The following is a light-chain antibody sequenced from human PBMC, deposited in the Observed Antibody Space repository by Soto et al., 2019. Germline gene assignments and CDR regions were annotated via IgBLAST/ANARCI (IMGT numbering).Light chain of an antibody. V-gene: IGKV1-39*01. J-gene: IGKJ1*01. Sequence: DIQMTQSPSSISASVGDRVTITCRARQNIRSYLNWYPQAPGKAPKRLIYDASTLQSGVPSRFSGSGSGPDFTLTISTLQPEDFGTYYCQQSFGTPWTFGQGTKV. CDR2: DAS. CDR1: QNIRSY. CDR3: QQSFGTPWT.